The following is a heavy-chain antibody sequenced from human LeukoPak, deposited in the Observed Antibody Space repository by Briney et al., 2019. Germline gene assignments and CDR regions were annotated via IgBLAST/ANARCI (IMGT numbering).Heavy chain of an antibody. CDR1: GGSISSYY. CDR2: VYSSGST. J-gene: IGHJ4*02. V-gene: IGHV4-4*07. D-gene: IGHD3-10*01. CDR3: ARGAVRGVIIDFFDY. Sequence: TSETLSLTCTVSGGSISSYYWSWIRQPAGKGLEWIGRVYSSGSTSYNPSLKSRVTMSVDTSKNQFSLKVSSVTAADTAVYYCARGAVRGVIIDFFDYWGQGTLVTVSS.